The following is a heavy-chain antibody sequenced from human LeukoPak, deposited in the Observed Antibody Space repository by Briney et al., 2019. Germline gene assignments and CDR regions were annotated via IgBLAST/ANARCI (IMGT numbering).Heavy chain of an antibody. CDR1: GGSISIYY. CDR2: IYTCGST. V-gene: IGHV4-4*07. J-gene: IGHJ6*01. CDR3: AREMNTMDV. D-gene: IGHD2/OR15-2a*01. Sequence: ESLSLTCTVSGGSISIYYRSWVRQPAGKGLEWIGGIYTCGSTNSNPSFKSRVTMSVDTSKNQLNMKLSSVTAADKGVCCCAREMNTMDVWGQGTTVSVSS.